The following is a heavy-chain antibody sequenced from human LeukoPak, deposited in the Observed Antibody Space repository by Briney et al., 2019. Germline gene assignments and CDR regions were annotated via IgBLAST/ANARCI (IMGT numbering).Heavy chain of an antibody. Sequence: PSETLSLTCTASGGSISSYYWSWIRQPPGKGLEWIGYIYYSGSTNYNPSLKSRVTISVDTSKNQFSLKLSSVTAADTAVYYCARHIEGWSSSGWPYYFDYWGQGTLVTVSS. J-gene: IGHJ4*02. CDR3: ARHIEGWSSSGWPYYFDY. CDR2: IYYSGST. V-gene: IGHV4-59*08. CDR1: GGSISSYY. D-gene: IGHD6-19*01.